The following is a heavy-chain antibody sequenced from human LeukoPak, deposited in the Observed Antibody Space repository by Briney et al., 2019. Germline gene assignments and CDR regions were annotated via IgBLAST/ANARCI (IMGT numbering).Heavy chain of an antibody. CDR1: GFTFSDHY. D-gene: IGHD3-9*01. J-gene: IGHJ4*02. Sequence: GGSLRLSCAASGFTFSDHYMSWIRQAPGKGLEWVSYISSSGSTIYYADSVKGRFTISRDNAKNSLYLQMNSLRAEDTAVYYCASHYDILTGSPTDWGQGTLVTVSS. V-gene: IGHV3-11*01. CDR3: ASHYDILTGSPTD. CDR2: ISSSGSTI.